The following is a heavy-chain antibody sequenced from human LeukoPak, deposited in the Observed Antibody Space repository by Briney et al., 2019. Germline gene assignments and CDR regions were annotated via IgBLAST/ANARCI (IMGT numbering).Heavy chain of an antibody. D-gene: IGHD2-2*01. J-gene: IGHJ5*02. CDR3: ARNTGPRYCSSTSCPNWFDP. CDR1: GYSISSGYY. CDR2: IYHSGST. Sequence: SETLSLTCTVSGYSISSGYYWGWIRQPPGKGLEWIGSIYHSGSTCYNPSLKSRVTISVDTSKNQFSLKLSSVTAADTAVYYCARNTGPRYCSSTSCPNWFDPWGQGTLVTVSS. V-gene: IGHV4-38-2*02.